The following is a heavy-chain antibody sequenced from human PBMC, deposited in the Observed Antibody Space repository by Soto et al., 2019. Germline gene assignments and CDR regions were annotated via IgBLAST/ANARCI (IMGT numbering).Heavy chain of an antibody. Sequence: EVQLVQSGAEVKKPGESLRISCKGSGYSFTSYWISWVRQMPGKGLEWMGRIDPSDSYTNYSPSFQGHVTISADKSISTAYLQWSSLKASDTAMYSCARYSCGVAGSLALDYWGQGTLVTVSS. J-gene: IGHJ4*02. CDR2: IDPSDSYT. CDR3: ARYSCGVAGSLALDY. V-gene: IGHV5-10-1*01. D-gene: IGHD6-19*01. CDR1: GYSFTSYW.